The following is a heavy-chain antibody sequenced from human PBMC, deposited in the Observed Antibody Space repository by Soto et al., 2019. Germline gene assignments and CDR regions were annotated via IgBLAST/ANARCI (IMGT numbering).Heavy chain of an antibody. D-gene: IGHD3-22*01. CDR3: ARDGGSDSSGPTGYFDY. CDR1: GGSISSGGYY. Sequence: QVQLQESGPGLVKPSQTLSLTCTDSGGSISSGGYYWSWIRQHPGKGLEWIGYIYYSGSTYYNPSLRSRVTISGDTSKNRFSLKLSSVTAADTAVYYCARDGGSDSSGPTGYFDYWGQGTLVTVSS. J-gene: IGHJ4*02. CDR2: IYYSGST. V-gene: IGHV4-31*03.